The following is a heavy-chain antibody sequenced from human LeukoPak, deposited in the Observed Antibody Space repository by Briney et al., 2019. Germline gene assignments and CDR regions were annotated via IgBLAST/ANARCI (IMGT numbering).Heavy chain of an antibody. CDR1: GFTFSSYA. J-gene: IGHJ6*03. D-gene: IGHD2-15*01. V-gene: IGHV3-23*01. Sequence: GGPLRLSCAASGFTFSSYAMSWVRQAPGKGLEWVSAISGSGGSTYYADSVKGRFTISRDNSKNTLYLQMNSLRAEDTAVYYCATLGGCSGGSCYTGGYYYYYMDVWGKGTTVTVSS. CDR3: ATLGGCSGGSCYTGGYYYYYMDV. CDR2: ISGSGGST.